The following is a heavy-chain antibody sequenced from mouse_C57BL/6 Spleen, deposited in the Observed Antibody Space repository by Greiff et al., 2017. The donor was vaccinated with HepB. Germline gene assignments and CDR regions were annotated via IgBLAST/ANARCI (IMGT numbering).Heavy chain of an antibody. CDR3: TRWGLPFDY. CDR2: IDPETGGT. J-gene: IGHJ2*01. V-gene: IGHV1-15*01. CDR1: GYTFTDYE. Sequence: QVQLQQSGAELVRPGASVTLSCKASGYTFTDYEMHWVKQTPVHGLEWIGAIDPETGGTAYNQKFKGKAMLTADKSSSTAYMELRSLTSEDSAVYYCTRWGLPFDYWGQGTTLTVSS. D-gene: IGHD2-2*01.